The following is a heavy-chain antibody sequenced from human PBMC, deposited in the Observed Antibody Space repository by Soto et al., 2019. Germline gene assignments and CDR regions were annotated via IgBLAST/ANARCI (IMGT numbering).Heavy chain of an antibody. CDR3: AKTSGYSASTGYY. V-gene: IGHV3-23*01. Sequence: EVQLLESGGGLVQPGGSLRLSCAASGFTFSSFAMSWVRQAPGKGLEWVSGVSGGGSNTYYADSVKGRFTISRDNSKSTLHLQMNSLRAEDTAVYYCAKTSGYSASTGYYWGQGTLVTVSS. J-gene: IGHJ4*02. D-gene: IGHD2-15*01. CDR2: VSGGGSNT. CDR1: GFTFSSFA.